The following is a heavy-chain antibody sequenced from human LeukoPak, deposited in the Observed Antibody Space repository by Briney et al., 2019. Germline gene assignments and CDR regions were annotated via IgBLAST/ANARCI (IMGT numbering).Heavy chain of an antibody. Sequence: GGSLRLSCAASGFTFRSYGMHWVRQAPGKGLEWVGFIRYDGNSNYYADSVKGRFTISRDNSRSTLYLQMNSLRAEDTAVYYCAKEEVISGNHGVYFDYWGQGTLVTVSS. J-gene: IGHJ4*02. CDR1: GFTFRSYG. D-gene: IGHD3-22*01. CDR2: IRYDGNSN. V-gene: IGHV3-30*02. CDR3: AKEEVISGNHGVYFDY.